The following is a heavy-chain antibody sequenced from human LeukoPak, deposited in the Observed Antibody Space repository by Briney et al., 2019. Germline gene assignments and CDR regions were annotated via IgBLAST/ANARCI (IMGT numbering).Heavy chain of an antibody. CDR2: IRYDGSNK. J-gene: IGHJ6*03. D-gene: IGHD3-22*01. CDR1: GFTFSSYA. V-gene: IGHV3-30*02. Sequence: GGTLRLSCAASGFTFSSYAMSWVRQAPGKGLEWVAFIRYDGSNKYYADSVKGRFTISRDNSKNTLYLQMNSLRAEDTAVYYCATLLPMDVWGKGTTVTVSS. CDR3: ATLLPMDV.